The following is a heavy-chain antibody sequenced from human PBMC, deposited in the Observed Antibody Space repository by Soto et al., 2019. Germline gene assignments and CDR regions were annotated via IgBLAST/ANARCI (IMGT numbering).Heavy chain of an antibody. D-gene: IGHD6-25*01. CDR2: MNPNSGNT. CDR1: GYTFTSDD. V-gene: IGHV1-8*01. CDR3: AREAARGLTH. J-gene: IGHJ4*02. Sequence: QVQLGQSGAEVKKPGASVKVSCKASGYTFTSDDINWVRQDTGQVLEWMGWMNPNSGNTGYAQKLQGRVTMTRTTSISTAYMELSSLRSEDTAVYYCAREAARGLTHWGQGTLVTASS.